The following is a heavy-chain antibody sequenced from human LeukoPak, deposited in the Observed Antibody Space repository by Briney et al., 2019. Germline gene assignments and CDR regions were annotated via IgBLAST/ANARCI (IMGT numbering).Heavy chain of an antibody. Sequence: GGSLRLSCAASGFTSDNYAMSWVRQAPGKGLEWVSGISGSGGSTDYADSVKGRFTISRDNSKNTLSLQMSSLRAEDTALYYCARGRRGAFDIWGQGTMVTVSS. CDR2: ISGSGGST. V-gene: IGHV3-23*01. J-gene: IGHJ3*02. CDR3: ARGRRGAFDI. CDR1: GFTSDNYA.